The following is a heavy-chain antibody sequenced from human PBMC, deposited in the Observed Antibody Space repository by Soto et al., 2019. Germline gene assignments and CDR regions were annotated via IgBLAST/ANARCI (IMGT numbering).Heavy chain of an antibody. Sequence: VQLVEAGGGLVRPGGPLRLSCAASGFTFTRHWMTWVRQAPGKGLEWVANITEDGRDTFYLDSVTGRFTISRDNTKNSLFLQMNSVRVEDTAVYYCARSQYRLEFWSGWDFDLWGQGMLVTVSS. CDR1: GFTFTRHW. CDR2: ITEDGRDT. J-gene: IGHJ4*02. CDR3: ARSQYRLEFWSGWDFDL. D-gene: IGHD3-3*01. V-gene: IGHV3-7*01.